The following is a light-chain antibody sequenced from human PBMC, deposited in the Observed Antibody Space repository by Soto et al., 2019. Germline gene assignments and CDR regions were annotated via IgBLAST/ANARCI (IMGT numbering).Light chain of an antibody. V-gene: IGLV2-8*01. CDR2: EVS. CDR3: SSYAGSNNLV. CDR1: SSDIGGYDY. J-gene: IGLJ3*02. Sequence: QSVLTQPPSASGSPGQSVTISCTGTSSDIGGYDYVSWYQQHPGKAPKLIIYEVSKPPSGVPDRFSGSKSGNTASLTVSGLQAEDDADYYCSSYAGSNNLVFAGGTKVTVL.